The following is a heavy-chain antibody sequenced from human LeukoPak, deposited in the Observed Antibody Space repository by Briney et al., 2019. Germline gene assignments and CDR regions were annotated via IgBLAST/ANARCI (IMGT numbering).Heavy chain of an antibody. CDR3: TTQTNAQNYYDSSGYYYGEYFQH. J-gene: IGHJ1*01. D-gene: IGHD3-22*01. Sequence: GGSLRLSCAASGFTFSNAWMSWVRQAPGKGLEWVGRIKSKTDGGTTDYAAPVKGRFTISRDDSKNTLYLQMNSLKTEDTAVYYCTTQTNAQNYYDSSGYYYGEYFQHWGQGTLVTVSS. CDR1: GFTFSNAW. CDR2: IKSKTDGGTT. V-gene: IGHV3-15*01.